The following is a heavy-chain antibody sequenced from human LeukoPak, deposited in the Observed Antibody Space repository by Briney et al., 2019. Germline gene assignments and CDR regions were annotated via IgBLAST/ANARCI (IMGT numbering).Heavy chain of an antibody. V-gene: IGHV4-59*12. Sequence: SETLSLTCTVSGGSISSYYWSWIRQTPGQGLAWIGYIYYSGSTNYNPSLKSRVTISVDTSKNQFSLKLSSVTAADTAVYYCARCYGVSQSFDYWGQGTLVTVSS. D-gene: IGHD4-17*01. CDR2: IYYSGST. CDR3: ARCYGVSQSFDY. CDR1: GGSISSYY. J-gene: IGHJ4*02.